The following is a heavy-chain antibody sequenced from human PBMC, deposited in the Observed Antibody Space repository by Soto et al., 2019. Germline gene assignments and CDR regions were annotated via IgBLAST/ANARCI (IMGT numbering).Heavy chain of an antibody. CDR1: GFTFSSYG. V-gene: IGHV3-30*18. CDR3: AKGGITGTTAYYYYGMDV. D-gene: IGHD1-7*01. CDR2: ISYDGSNK. Sequence: GGSLRLSCAASGFTFSSYGMHWVRQAPGKGLEWVAVISYDGSNKYYADSVKGRFTISRDNSKNTLYLQMNSLRAEDTAVYYCAKGGITGTTAYYYYGMDVWGQGTTVTVSS. J-gene: IGHJ6*02.